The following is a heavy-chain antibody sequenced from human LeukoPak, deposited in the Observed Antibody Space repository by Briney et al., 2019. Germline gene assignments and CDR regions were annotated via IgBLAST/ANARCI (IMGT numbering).Heavy chain of an antibody. V-gene: IGHV4-4*07. J-gene: IGHJ5*02. CDR3: ARGGSTWYENWFDP. CDR2: IYTTGST. D-gene: IGHD6-13*01. Sequence: PSETLSLTCTVSGGSISNSYWNWIRQPAGKGLEWIGRIYTTGSTNYNPSLKSRVTMSVDTSKNQFSLKLSSVTAADTAVYYCARGGSTWYENWFDPWGQGTLVSVSS. CDR1: GGSISNSY.